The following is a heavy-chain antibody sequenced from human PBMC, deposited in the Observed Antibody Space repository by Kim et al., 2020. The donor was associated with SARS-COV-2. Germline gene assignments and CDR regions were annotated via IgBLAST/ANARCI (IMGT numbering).Heavy chain of an antibody. CDR1: GFTFNSDG. V-gene: IGHV3-23*03. J-gene: IGHJ3*01. D-gene: IGHD3-3*02. Sequence: GGSLRLSCTASGFTFNSDGISWVRQAPGKGLEWVSTLYTGDSSTNYADSVKGRFTISRHNSNDTVFLQMNSLRVEDTAVYYCARDSIFGYNRGDDGFDLWGQGTMVTVSS. CDR2: LYTGDSST. CDR3: ARDSIFGYNRGDDGFDL.